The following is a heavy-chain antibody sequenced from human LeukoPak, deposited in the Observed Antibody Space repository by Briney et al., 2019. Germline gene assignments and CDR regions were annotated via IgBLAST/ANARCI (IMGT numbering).Heavy chain of an antibody. CDR1: GGSISSYY. CDR3: ASTGHDILTGPYNWFDP. Sequence: ASETLSLTCTVSGGSISSYYWSWIRQPPGKGLEWIGYIYYSGSTNYNPSLKSRVTISVDTSKNQFSLKLSSVTAADTAVYYCASTGHDILTGPYNWFDPWGQGTLVTVSS. J-gene: IGHJ5*02. V-gene: IGHV4-59*12. CDR2: IYYSGST. D-gene: IGHD3-9*01.